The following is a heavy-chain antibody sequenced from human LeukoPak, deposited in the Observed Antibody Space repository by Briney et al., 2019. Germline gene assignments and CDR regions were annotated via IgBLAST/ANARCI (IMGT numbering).Heavy chain of an antibody. V-gene: IGHV3-7*01. Sequence: EKCYVASVKGPFTISRDNGKNSLYLQMNSLRAEDTAVYYCARDRWELLSNSYHYCGLDVWGQGTTVTVSS. J-gene: IGHJ6*02. D-gene: IGHD2-15*01. CDR2: EK. CDR3: ARDRWELLSNSYHYCGLDV.